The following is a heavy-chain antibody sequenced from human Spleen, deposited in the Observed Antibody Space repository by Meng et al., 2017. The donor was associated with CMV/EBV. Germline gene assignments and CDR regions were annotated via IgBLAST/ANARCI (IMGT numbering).Heavy chain of an antibody. J-gene: IGHJ4*02. D-gene: IGHD1-1*01. Sequence: QRQESGPGLVKLSGTLSLTCTVSGDAIRSDIWWSWVRQPPGKGLEWIGEVYHRGDTNYNPSLKSRVVISVDRSKNQFSLNLSSVTAADTAVYYCGRDQGRQLINHWGQGTLVTVSS. CDR3: GRDQGRQLINH. CDR2: VYHRGDT. CDR1: GDAIRSDIW. V-gene: IGHV4-4*02.